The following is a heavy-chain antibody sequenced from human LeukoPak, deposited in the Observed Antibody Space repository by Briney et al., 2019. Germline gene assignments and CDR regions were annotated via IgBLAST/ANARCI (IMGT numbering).Heavy chain of an antibody. D-gene: IGHD3-3*01. CDR1: GGSISSSSYY. Sequence: ETLSLTCTVSGGSISSSSYYWDWVRQAPGKGLEWVSSISSSSRYTFYVDSVKGRFTISRDNAKNSLYLQMNSLRVEDTAVYYCARDEARGYDFRPQDHWGQGTLVSVSS. V-gene: IGHV3-21*01. J-gene: IGHJ4*02. CDR2: ISSSSRYT. CDR3: ARDEARGYDFRPQDH.